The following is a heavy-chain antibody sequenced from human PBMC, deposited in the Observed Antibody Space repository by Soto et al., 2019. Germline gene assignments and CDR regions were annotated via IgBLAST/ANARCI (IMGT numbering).Heavy chain of an antibody. Sequence: QVQLQESGPGLVKPSQTLSLTCTVSGGSISSGGYYWSWIRQHPGKGLEWIGYIYYSGSTYYNPSLKSRVTISVDTSKNQFALKLSSVTAADTAVYYCARADGWESPPVATISHLGYYGMDVWGQGTTVTVSS. J-gene: IGHJ6*02. D-gene: IGHD5-12*01. CDR2: IYYSGST. CDR3: ARADGWESPPVATISHLGYYGMDV. V-gene: IGHV4-31*03. CDR1: GGSISSGGYY.